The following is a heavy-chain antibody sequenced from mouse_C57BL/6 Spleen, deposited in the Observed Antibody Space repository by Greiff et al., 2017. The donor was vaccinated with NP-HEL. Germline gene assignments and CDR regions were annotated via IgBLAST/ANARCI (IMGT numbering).Heavy chain of an antibody. CDR1: GYTFTSYW. V-gene: IGHV1-69*01. J-gene: IGHJ1*03. CDR2: IDPSDSYT. CDR3: VAYYRRWYFDV. D-gene: IGHD2-12*01. Sequence: QVQLQQPGAELVMPGASVKLSCKASGYTFTSYWMHWVKQRPGQGLEWIGEIDPSDSYTNYNQKFKGKSTLTVDKSSSTAYMQLSSLTSEDSAVYDCVAYYRRWYFDVWGTGTTVTVSS.